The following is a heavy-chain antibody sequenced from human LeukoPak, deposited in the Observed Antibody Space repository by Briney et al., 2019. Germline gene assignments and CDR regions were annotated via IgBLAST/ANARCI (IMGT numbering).Heavy chain of an antibody. J-gene: IGHJ4*02. CDR2: ISSSSSYI. Sequence: GGSLSLSCSASRFTFSSNSMNWVRHAPGIGLEWVSSISSSSSYIYYADSVKGRFTISRDNAKNSLYLQMNSLRAEDTAVYYCARDFVGATDYWGQGTLVTVSS. V-gene: IGHV3-21*01. D-gene: IGHD1-26*01. CDR1: RFTFSSNS. CDR3: ARDFVGATDY.